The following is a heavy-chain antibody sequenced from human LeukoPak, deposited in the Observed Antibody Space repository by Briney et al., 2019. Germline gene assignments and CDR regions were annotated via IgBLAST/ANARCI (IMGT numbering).Heavy chain of an antibody. CDR2: IYYSGSA. D-gene: IGHD3-3*01. V-gene: IGHV4-30-4*08. J-gene: IGHJ4*02. CDR1: GGSISSGDYY. CDR3: ARTSTYYDFWSGYRDFDY. Sequence: SETLSLTCTVSGGSISSGDYYWSWVRQPPGKGLEWIGYIYYSGSAYYNPSLKSRVTISVDTSKNQFSLKLSSVTAADTAVYYCARTSTYYDFWSGYRDFDYWGQGTLVTVSS.